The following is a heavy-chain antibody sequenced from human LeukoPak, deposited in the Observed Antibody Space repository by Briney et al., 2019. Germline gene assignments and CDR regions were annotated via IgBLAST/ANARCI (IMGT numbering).Heavy chain of an antibody. J-gene: IGHJ4*02. Sequence: GGSLRLSCAASGFTFSGYSMNWVRQAPGKGLEWVSYISSSSNKIYYADSMKGRFITSRDNAKNSLYLQMNSLRDEGTAVYYCARSGLRSVELLDYWGQGTLVTVSS. CDR3: ARSGLRSVELLDY. CDR2: ISSSSNKI. D-gene: IGHD3-3*01. CDR1: GFTFSGYS. V-gene: IGHV3-48*02.